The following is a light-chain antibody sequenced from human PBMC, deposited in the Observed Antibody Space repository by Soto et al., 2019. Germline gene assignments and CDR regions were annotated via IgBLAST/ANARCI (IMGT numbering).Light chain of an antibody. CDR1: SSDVGGYNY. CDR3: SSYTSSSTRV. CDR2: EVT. J-gene: IGLJ1*01. Sequence: QSVLTQPASVSGSPGQSIAISCTGSSSDVGGYNYVSWYQQHPGKAPQLIIYEVTNRPSGVSNRFSGCKSGNTASLTISGLQAEDEADYYCSSYTSSSTRVFGTGTKVTVL. V-gene: IGLV2-14*01.